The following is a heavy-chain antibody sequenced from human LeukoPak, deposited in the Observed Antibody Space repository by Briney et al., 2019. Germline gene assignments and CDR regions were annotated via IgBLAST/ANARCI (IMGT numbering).Heavy chain of an antibody. CDR1: GFTFSSYA. CDR3: AKKLAVAGTVYFDY. V-gene: IGHV3-23*01. J-gene: IGHJ4*02. Sequence: PGGSLRLSCAASGFTFSSYAMSWVRQAPGKGLEWVSAISGSGGSTYYADSVKGRFTISRDNSKNTLYLQMNSPRAEDTAVYYCAKKLAVAGTVYFDYWGQGTLVTVSS. D-gene: IGHD6-19*01. CDR2: ISGSGGST.